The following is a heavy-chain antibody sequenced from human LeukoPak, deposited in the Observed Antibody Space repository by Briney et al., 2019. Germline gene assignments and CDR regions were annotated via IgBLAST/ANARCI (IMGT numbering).Heavy chain of an antibody. CDR1: GYSFTSYW. V-gene: IGHV5-51*01. Sequence: GESLKTSCKRSGYSFTSYWFGWARQLPGKGLEWMRIIYPGDSDTRYSPSFQGQVTISADKSISTAFLQRSSLKASDNAMYYCARYFGYCSSTSCYAYFDYWGQGTLVTVSS. D-gene: IGHD2-2*01. CDR3: ARYFGYCSSTSCYAYFDY. J-gene: IGHJ4*02. CDR2: IYPGDSDT.